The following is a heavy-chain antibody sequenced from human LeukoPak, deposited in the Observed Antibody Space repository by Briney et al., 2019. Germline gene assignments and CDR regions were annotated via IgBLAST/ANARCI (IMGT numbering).Heavy chain of an antibody. CDR1: GFTVSSNY. CDR2: IYIGGST. D-gene: IGHD3-10*01. J-gene: IGHJ5*02. Sequence: GGSLRLSCAASGFTVSSNYMSWVRQAPGQGLEWGSVIYIGGSTYYADSVKGRFTISRDNSKNTLYLQMNSLRAEDTAVYYCARDSPITMVRGVPANWFDPWGQGTLVTVSS. CDR3: ARDSPITMVRGVPANWFDP. V-gene: IGHV3-53*01.